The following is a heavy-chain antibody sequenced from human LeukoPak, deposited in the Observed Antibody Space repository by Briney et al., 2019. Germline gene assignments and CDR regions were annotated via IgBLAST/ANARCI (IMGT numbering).Heavy chain of an antibody. D-gene: IGHD6-19*01. Sequence: ASVKVSCKASGGTFSSYAISWVRQAPGQGLGWMGGIIPIFGTANYAQKFQGRVTITADESTSTAYMELSSLRSEDTAVYYCARGTSWGYSSGWHHDYWGQGTLVTVSS. CDR1: GGTFSSYA. V-gene: IGHV1-69*13. CDR3: ARGTSWGYSSGWHHDY. J-gene: IGHJ4*02. CDR2: IIPIFGTA.